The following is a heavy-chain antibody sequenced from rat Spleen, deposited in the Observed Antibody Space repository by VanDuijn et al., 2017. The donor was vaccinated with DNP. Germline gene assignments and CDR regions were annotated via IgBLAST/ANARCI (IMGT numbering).Heavy chain of an antibody. CDR1: GFTFSAYY. V-gene: IGHV5-27*01. CDR2: IGSAAYAP. CDR3: TTYGSYGYYYAMDA. D-gene: IGHD1-3*01. Sequence: EVQLVESGGGLVQPGRSLKLSCAASGFTFSAYYMAWVRQAPAKGLEWVAYIGSAAYAPYYGDSVKGRFTISRDNAKSTLYLQMDSLRSEDTATYYCTTYGSYGYYYAMDAWGQGTSVTVSS. J-gene: IGHJ4*01.